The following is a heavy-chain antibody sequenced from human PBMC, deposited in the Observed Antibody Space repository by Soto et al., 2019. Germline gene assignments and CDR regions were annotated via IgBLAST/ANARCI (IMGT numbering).Heavy chain of an antibody. CDR3: ARGGTMVRGVTNWFDP. Sequence: SGTLSLTCAVSGGSISSGGYSWSWIRQPPGKGLEWIGYIYHSGSTYYNPSLKSRVTISVDRSKNQFSLKLSSVTAADTAVYYCARGGTMVRGVTNWFDPWGQGTLVTVSS. CDR1: GGSISSGGYS. D-gene: IGHD3-10*01. V-gene: IGHV4-30-2*01. J-gene: IGHJ5*02. CDR2: IYHSGST.